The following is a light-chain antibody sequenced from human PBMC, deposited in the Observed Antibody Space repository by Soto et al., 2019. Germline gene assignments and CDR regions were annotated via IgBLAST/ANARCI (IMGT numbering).Light chain of an antibody. CDR3: QQANSLPWT. Sequence: DIQMTQALSSVSASVGDRVTITCRARQGISSWLAWYQQNPAKAPKLLIYAASSLQSWVPPRFSGSGSGTDFTLTISSLQPEDFATYYCQQANSLPWTFGQGTKVEIK. J-gene: IGKJ1*01. CDR1: QGISSW. V-gene: IGKV1-12*01. CDR2: AAS.